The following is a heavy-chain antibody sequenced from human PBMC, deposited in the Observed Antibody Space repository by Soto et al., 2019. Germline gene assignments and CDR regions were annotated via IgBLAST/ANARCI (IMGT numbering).Heavy chain of an antibody. CDR3: ARAWGVQGVIITNWFDP. CDR1: GGTFSSYA. D-gene: IGHD3-10*01. J-gene: IGHJ5*02. V-gene: IGHV1-69*01. Sequence: QVQLVQSGAEVKKPGSSVKVSCKASGGTFSSYAISWVRQAPGQGLEWMGGIIPIFGTANYAQKFQGRVTSTADESTSTAYMGLSSLKSEDTAVYYGARAWGVQGVIITNWFDPWGQRTLVTVSS. CDR2: IIPIFGTA.